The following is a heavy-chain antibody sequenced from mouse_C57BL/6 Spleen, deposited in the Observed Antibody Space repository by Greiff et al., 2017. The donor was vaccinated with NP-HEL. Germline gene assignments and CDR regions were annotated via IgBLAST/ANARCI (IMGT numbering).Heavy chain of an antibody. J-gene: IGHJ4*01. Sequence: QVQLQQPGAELVKPGASVKLSCKASGYTFTSYWMHWVKQRPGQGLEWIGMIHPNSGSTNYNEKFKSKATLTVDKSSSTAYMQLSSLTSEDSAVYYCARSGNDPGAMDYWGQGTSVIVSS. CDR1: GYTFTSYW. D-gene: IGHD1-3*01. CDR3: ARSGNDPGAMDY. V-gene: IGHV1-64*01. CDR2: IHPNSGST.